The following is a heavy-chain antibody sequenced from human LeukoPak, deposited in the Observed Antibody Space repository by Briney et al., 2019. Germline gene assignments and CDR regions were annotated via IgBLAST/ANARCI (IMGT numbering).Heavy chain of an antibody. V-gene: IGHV3-30*02. CDR3: ARDFSLTRLERPFDC. CDR1: GFTFSSYG. CDR2: IRYDGSNK. D-gene: IGHD1-1*01. Sequence: PGGSLRLSCAASGFTFSSYGMHWVRQAPGKGLEWVAFIRYDGSNKYYADSVKGRFTISRDNAKNSLILQMNSLRAEDTAVYYCARDFSLTRLERPFDCWGQGTLVTVSS. J-gene: IGHJ4*02.